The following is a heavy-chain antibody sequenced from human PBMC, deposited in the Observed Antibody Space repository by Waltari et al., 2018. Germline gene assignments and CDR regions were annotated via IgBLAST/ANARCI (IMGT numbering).Heavy chain of an antibody. Sequence: QVQLQESGPGLVKPSETLSLTCAVSGYSISSGYYWGWIRQPPGKGLEWIGSIYHSGSTYYNPSLKSRVTISVDTSKNQFSLKLSSVTAADTAVYYCARASYYDSSGYYYYHAFDIWGQGTMVTVSS. CDR1: GYSISSGYY. D-gene: IGHD3-22*01. CDR2: IYHSGST. J-gene: IGHJ3*02. CDR3: ARASYYDSSGYYYYHAFDI. V-gene: IGHV4-38-2*01.